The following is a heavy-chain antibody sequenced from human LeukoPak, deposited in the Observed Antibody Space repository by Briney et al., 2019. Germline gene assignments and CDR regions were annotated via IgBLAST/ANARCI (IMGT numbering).Heavy chain of an antibody. CDR1: GFSLSTGPVG. Sequence: SGPTLARPTQTLTLTCTFSGFSLSTGPVGVGWIRQPPGKTLEWLSLIYWDDDKRYSSSLTSRLTITKDTSKNQVVLTMTNMDPVDTGTYYCVHTSGGGNSPLFDYWGQGSLVAVSS. CDR2: IYWDDDK. CDR3: VHTSGGGNSPLFDY. J-gene: IGHJ4*02. V-gene: IGHV2-5*02. D-gene: IGHD4-23*01.